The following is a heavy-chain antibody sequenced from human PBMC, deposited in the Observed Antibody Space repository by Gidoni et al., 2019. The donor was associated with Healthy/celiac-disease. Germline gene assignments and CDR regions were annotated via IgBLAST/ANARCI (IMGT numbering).Heavy chain of an antibody. D-gene: IGHD4-17*01. V-gene: IGHV3-9*01. CDR2: ISWNSGSI. CDR3: AKAEGTLRHFNF. CDR1: GFAFDDFA. Sequence: EVQLVESGGGLVQPGRSLRLSCAASGFAFDDFAMHWVRQLPGKGLEWVSGISWNSGSIGYADSVKGRFTISRDNAKNSVYLQMNSLSPEDTALYYCAKAEGTLRHFNFWGQGTLVTVSS. J-gene: IGHJ4*02.